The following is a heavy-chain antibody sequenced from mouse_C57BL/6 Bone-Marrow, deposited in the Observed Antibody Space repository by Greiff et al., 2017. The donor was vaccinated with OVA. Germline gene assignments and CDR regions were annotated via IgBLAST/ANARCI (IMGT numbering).Heavy chain of an antibody. CDR1: GYTFTSYW. D-gene: IGHD1-3*01. J-gene: IGHJ3*01. Sequence: QVQLQQPGAELVKPGASVKLSCKASGYTFTSYWMHWVKQRPGRGLEWIGRIDPNSGGTKSNEKFKSKATLTVDKPSSTAYIQLSSLTSEDSAVYYCARSGSSIFAYWGQGTLVTVSA. CDR2: IDPNSGGT. CDR3: ARSGSSIFAY. V-gene: IGHV1-72*01.